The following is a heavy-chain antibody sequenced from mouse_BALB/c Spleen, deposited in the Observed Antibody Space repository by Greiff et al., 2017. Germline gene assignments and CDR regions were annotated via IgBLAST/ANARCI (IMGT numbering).Heavy chain of an antibody. CDR1: GFAFSSYD. CDR3: ARSPLGRIAY. CDR2: ISSGGGST. V-gene: IGHV5-12-1*01. J-gene: IGHJ3*01. Sequence: EVKLMESGGGLVKPGGSLKLSCAASGFAFSSYDMSWVRQTPEKRLVWVAYISSGGGSTYYPDTVKGRFTISRDNAKNTLYLQMSSLKSEDTAMYYCARSPLGRIAYWGQGTLVTVSA. D-gene: IGHD4-1*01.